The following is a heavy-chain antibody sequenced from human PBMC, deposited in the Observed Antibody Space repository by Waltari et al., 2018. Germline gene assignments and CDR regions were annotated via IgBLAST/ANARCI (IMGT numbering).Heavy chain of an antibody. CDR3: ARPLNQIDYDSSGYTLGAFDI. V-gene: IGHV4-39*01. CDR2: IYYSGRT. Sequence: QLQLQESGPGLVKPSETLSLTCTVSGGSISSSSYYWGWIRQPPGKGLEWIGSIYYSGRTYYNPSLKSRVTISVDTSKNQFSLKLSSVTAADTAVYYCARPLNQIDYDSSGYTLGAFDIWGQGTMVTVSS. CDR1: GGSISSSSYY. J-gene: IGHJ3*02. D-gene: IGHD3-22*01.